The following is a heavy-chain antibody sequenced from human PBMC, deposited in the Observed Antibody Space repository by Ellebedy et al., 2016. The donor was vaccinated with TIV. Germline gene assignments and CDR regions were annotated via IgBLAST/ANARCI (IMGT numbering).Heavy chain of an antibody. J-gene: IGHJ4*02. Sequence: GGSLRLXXAVSGFSFRTYAMHWVRQAPGKGLERVAVISYDGSNKYYADSVKGRFTISRDNSKNTMYLQMNSLRVEDTAVYYCAKVDPRYGVAPFDSWGQGTLVIVSS. V-gene: IGHV3-30-3*01. D-gene: IGHD3-3*01. CDR1: GFSFRTYA. CDR3: AKVDPRYGVAPFDS. CDR2: ISYDGSNK.